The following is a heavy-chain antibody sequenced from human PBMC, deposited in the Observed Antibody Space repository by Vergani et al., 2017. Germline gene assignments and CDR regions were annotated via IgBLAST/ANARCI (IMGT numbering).Heavy chain of an antibody. CDR3: ARFAYLGSGPNYYYYYYGMDV. D-gene: IGHD3-3*02. CDR1: GYTLTELS. J-gene: IGHJ6*02. V-gene: IGHV1-69*13. CDR2: IIPIFGTA. Sequence: QVQLVQSGAEVKKPGASVKVSCKVSGYTLTELSMHWVRQAPGKGLEWMGRIIPIFGTANYARKFQGGVTITADESTSTAYMELSSLRSEDTAVYYCARFAYLGSGPNYYYYYYGMDVWGQGTTVTVSS.